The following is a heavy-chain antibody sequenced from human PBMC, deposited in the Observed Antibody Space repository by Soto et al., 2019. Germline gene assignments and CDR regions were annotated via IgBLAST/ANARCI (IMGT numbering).Heavy chain of an antibody. CDR3: ANQHSSSWGGPDY. CDR2: INHSGST. V-gene: IGHV4-34*01. Sequence: SETLSLTCAVYGGSFSGYYWSWIRQPPGKGLEWIGEINHSGSTNYNPSLKSLVTISVDTSKNQFSLKLSSVTAADTAVYYCANQHSSSWGGPDYWGQGTLVTVSS. D-gene: IGHD6-13*01. J-gene: IGHJ4*02. CDR1: GGSFSGYY.